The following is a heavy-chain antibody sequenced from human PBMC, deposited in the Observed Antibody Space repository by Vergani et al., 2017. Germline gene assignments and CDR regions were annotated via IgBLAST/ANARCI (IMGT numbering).Heavy chain of an antibody. V-gene: IGHV3-30*18. J-gene: IGHJ6*03. D-gene: IGHD3-3*01. CDR1: GFTFSSYG. Sequence: QVQLVESGGGVVQPGRSLRLSCAASGFTFSSYGMHWVRQAPGKGLEWVAVISYDGSNKYYADSVKGRFTISRDNSKNTLYLQMNSLRAEDTAVYYCAKGGXTYYDFWSPSGYYYYMDVWGKGTTVTVSS. CDR3: AKGGXTYYDFWSPSGYYYYMDV. CDR2: ISYDGSNK.